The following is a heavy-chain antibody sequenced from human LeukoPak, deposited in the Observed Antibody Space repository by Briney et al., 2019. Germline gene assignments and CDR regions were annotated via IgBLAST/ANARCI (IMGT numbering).Heavy chain of an antibody. CDR2: ISNSDYNT. V-gene: IGHV3-23*01. CDR1: GFTFSSYA. CDR3: AKEIYGDPTGGRFQH. J-gene: IGHJ1*01. Sequence: GGSLRLSCAASGFTFSSYAMSWVRQAPGKGLEWVSTISNSDYNTYYTDSVKGRFTISRDNSKNTLYLQMKSLRAEDTAVYYCAKEIYGDPTGGRFQHWGQGTLVTVSS. D-gene: IGHD4/OR15-4a*01.